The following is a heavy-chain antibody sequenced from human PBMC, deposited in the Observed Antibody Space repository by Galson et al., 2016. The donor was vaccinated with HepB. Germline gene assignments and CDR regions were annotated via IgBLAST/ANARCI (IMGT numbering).Heavy chain of an antibody. CDR1: GFTFSDYY. V-gene: IGHV3-11*05. CDR3: ARDGSSRSSPNGFDI. D-gene: IGHD6-13*01. Sequence: SLRLSCAASGFTFSDYYMSWIRQAPGKGLEWVSYISSSRSYTKYADSVKGRFTISRDNAKNSLYLQMHSLRAEDTAVYYCARDGSSRSSPNGFDIWGQGTMVTVSS. J-gene: IGHJ3*02. CDR2: ISSSRSYT.